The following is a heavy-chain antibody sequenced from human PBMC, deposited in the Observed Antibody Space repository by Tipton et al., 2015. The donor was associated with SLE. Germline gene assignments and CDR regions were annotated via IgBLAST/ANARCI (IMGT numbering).Heavy chain of an antibody. V-gene: IGHV3-74*01. CDR3: ARGSSSIDY. CDR2: INTDGDIT. CDR1: GGSFSGYY. J-gene: IGHJ4*02. Sequence: LSLTCAVYGGSFSGYYWSWIRQPPGKGLEWVSRINTDGDITNYADSVRGRLTISRDNAKNTLYLQMSSLRADDTAVYYCARGSSSIDYWGQGTLVTVSS. D-gene: IGHD2-2*01.